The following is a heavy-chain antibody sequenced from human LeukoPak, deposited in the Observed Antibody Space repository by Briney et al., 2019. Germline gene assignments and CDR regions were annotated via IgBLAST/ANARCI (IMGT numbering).Heavy chain of an antibody. D-gene: IGHD5/OR15-5a*01. V-gene: IGHV3-23*01. CDR3: AKGGLRSTPLDY. CDR2: ISSGGGTT. CDR1: GFXFSSYS. Sequence: PGGSLRLSCAASGFXFSSYSITWVRQAPGKGLEWVSVISSGGGTTYYADSVKGRFTISRDTSRNTLYLQMNSLRADDSAVYHCAKGGLRSTPLDYWGQGTLVTVSS. J-gene: IGHJ4*02.